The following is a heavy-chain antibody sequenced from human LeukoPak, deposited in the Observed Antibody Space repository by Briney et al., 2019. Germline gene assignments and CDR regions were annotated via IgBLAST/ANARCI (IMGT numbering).Heavy chain of an antibody. CDR1: GGSFSGYY. J-gene: IGHJ4*02. CDR2: INHRGST. V-gene: IGHV4-34*01. Sequence: SETLSLTCAVYGGSFSGYYWSWIRQPPGKGLEWIGEINHRGSTNYNPSLKSRVTISVDTSKNQFSLKLSSVTAADTAVYYCASGRDGYNYFDYWGQGTLVTVSS. CDR3: ASGRDGYNYFDY. D-gene: IGHD5-24*01.